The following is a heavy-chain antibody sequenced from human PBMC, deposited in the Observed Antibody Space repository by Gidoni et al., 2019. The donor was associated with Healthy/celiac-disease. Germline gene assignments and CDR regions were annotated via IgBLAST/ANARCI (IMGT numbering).Heavy chain of an antibody. CDR1: GGPLSGYY. Sequence: QVQLQQWGEGLLQPSEPPSLTCAVYGGPLSGYYWSWIRQPPGKGLECIEEIDQSGSTNYNPSLKRRATISVHTSKTQFSLKLSSVTAADTAVYYCARWSYGPPFDYWGQGTLVTVSS. V-gene: IGHV4-34*01. J-gene: IGHJ4*02. CDR2: IDQSGST. D-gene: IGHD1-26*01. CDR3: ARWSYGPPFDY.